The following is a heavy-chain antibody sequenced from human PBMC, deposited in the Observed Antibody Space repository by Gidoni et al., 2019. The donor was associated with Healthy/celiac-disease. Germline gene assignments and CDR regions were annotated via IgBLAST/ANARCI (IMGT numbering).Heavy chain of an antibody. J-gene: IGHJ4*02. D-gene: IGHD4-17*01. Sequence: QVQLQQWGAGLLRPSETLSLTCAVYGGSFSGYYWSWIRQPPGKGLEWIGEINHSGSTNYNPSLKSRVTISVDTSKNQFSLKLSSVTAADTAVYYCARLTVTTAYYFDYWGQGTLVTVSS. CDR3: ARLTVTTAYYFDY. V-gene: IGHV4-34*01. CDR2: INHSGST. CDR1: GGSFSGYY.